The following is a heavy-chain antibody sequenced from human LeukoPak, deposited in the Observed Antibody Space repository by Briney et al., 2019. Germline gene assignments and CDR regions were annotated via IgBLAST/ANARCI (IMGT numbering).Heavy chain of an antibody. V-gene: IGHV3-21*01. CDR1: GFTVRSNY. D-gene: IGHD3-3*01. Sequence: KSGGSLRLSCAASGFTVRSNYMSWVRQAPGKGLEWVSSISSSSSYIYYADSVKGRFTISRDNAKNSLYLQMNSLRAEDTAVYYCARGYDFWSASGGQNYYYMDVWGKGTTVTVSS. J-gene: IGHJ6*03. CDR3: ARGYDFWSASGGQNYYYMDV. CDR2: ISSSSSYI.